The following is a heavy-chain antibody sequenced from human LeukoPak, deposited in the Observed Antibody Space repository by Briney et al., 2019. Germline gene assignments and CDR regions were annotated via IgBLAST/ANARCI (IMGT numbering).Heavy chain of an antibody. J-gene: IGHJ4*02. CDR2: IYHSGST. Sequence: SGTLSLTCNVSGGSITSTDWWSWVRQPPGKGLEWIGEIYHSGSTNYNPSLKSRLTISIDKSKNQFSLKLSSVTAADTAVYYCAREEDYSNSPFDYWGQGTLVTVSS. V-gene: IGHV4-4*02. CDR3: AREEDYSNSPFDY. CDR1: GGSITSTDW. D-gene: IGHD4-11*01.